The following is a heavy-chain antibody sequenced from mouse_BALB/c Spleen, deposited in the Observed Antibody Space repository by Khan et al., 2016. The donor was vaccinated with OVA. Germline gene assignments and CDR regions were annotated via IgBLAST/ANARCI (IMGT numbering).Heavy chain of an antibody. D-gene: IGHD3-3*01. J-gene: IGHJ3*01. Sequence: QLQQSGAELVRSGASVNLSCTASGFSIKDYYMHWVKQRPEQGLEWIGWIDPENGDTEYAPKFQGKATVTADTSSNTAYLQLSSLTSEDTAVYYCKRADVRFAYWGQGTLVTVSA. V-gene: IGHV14-4*02. CDR2: IDPENGDT. CDR3: KRADVRFAY. CDR1: GFSIKDYY.